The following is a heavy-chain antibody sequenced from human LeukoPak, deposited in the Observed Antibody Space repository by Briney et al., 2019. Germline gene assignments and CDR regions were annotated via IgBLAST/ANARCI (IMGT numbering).Heavy chain of an antibody. CDR2: INPNSGGT. Sequence: ASVKVSCKASGYTFPAYYIHWVRQAPGQGLEWMGWINPNSGGTNYAQKFQGRVTMTRDTSISTAYMELSRLRSDDTAVYYCARRGSSSTSYFDYWGQGTLVTVSS. CDR3: ARRGSSSTSYFDY. D-gene: IGHD6-6*01. J-gene: IGHJ4*02. V-gene: IGHV1-2*02. CDR1: GYTFPAYY.